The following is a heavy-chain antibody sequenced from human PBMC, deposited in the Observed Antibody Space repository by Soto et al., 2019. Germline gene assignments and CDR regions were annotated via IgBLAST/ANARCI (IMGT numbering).Heavy chain of an antibody. D-gene: IGHD6-19*01. CDR1: GFTFSSYA. Sequence: GGSLRPSCAASGFTFSSYAMSWVRQAPGKGLEWVSAISGSGGSTYYADSVKGRFTISRDNSKNTLYLQMNSLRAEDTAVYYCAKAPGYSSGYYFDYWGQGTLVTVSS. J-gene: IGHJ4*02. V-gene: IGHV3-23*01. CDR2: ISGSGGST. CDR3: AKAPGYSSGYYFDY.